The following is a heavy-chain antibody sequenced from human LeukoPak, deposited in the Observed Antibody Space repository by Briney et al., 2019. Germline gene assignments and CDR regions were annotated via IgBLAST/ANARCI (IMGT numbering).Heavy chain of an antibody. V-gene: IGHV5-51*01. CDR3: ARTHSSGWDYFDY. Sequence: GESLKISCKGSGYSFNNYWIGWVRQMPGKGLEWMGIIYPGDSDTRYSPSFQGQVTISADKSISTAYLQWSSLKASDTAMYYCARTHSSGWDYFDYWGQGTLVTVSS. CDR1: GYSFNNYW. J-gene: IGHJ4*02. CDR2: IYPGDSDT. D-gene: IGHD6-19*01.